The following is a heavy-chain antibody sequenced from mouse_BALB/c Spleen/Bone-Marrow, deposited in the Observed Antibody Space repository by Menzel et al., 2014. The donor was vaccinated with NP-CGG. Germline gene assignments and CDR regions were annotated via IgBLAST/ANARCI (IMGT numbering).Heavy chain of an antibody. CDR3: TRGGGFAY. CDR1: GYTFTTYP. CDR2: FHPYNDDT. Sequence: VKVVESGAELVKPGASVKMSCKASGYTFTTYPIEWMKRNHGKSLEWIGNFHPYNDDTKYNEKFKGKAKLTVEKSSSPVYFELSRLTSDDSGVYYCTRGGGFAYWGQGTLVTVSA. J-gene: IGHJ3*01. V-gene: IGHV1-47*01.